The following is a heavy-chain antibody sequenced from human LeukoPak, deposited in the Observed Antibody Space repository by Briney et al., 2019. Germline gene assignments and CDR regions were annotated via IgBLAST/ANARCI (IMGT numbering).Heavy chain of an antibody. CDR2: FDPEDGET. Sequence: HVASVKVSCKVSGYTLTELSMHWVRQAPGKGLEWMGGFDPEDGETIYAQKFQGRVTMTEDTSTDAAYMELSSLRSEDTAVYYCATVDGRSVGGFDYWGQGTLVTVSS. V-gene: IGHV1-24*01. D-gene: IGHD3-16*01. J-gene: IGHJ4*02. CDR3: ATVDGRSVGGFDY. CDR1: GYTLTELS.